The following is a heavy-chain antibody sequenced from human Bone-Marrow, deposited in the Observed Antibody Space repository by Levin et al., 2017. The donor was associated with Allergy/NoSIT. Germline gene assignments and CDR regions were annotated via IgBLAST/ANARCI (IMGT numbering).Heavy chain of an antibody. V-gene: IGHV4-31*03. D-gene: IGHD5-24*01. Sequence: SETLSLTCSLSGGSISTGGFHWSWVRQRPGKGLEWIGYIYYSGNTYYNPSLQSRISISIDTSKNQYSLRLSSVTAADASVYYCAREDGYVFDYWGQGTLVTVSS. CDR1: GGSISTGGFH. CDR3: AREDGYVFDY. J-gene: IGHJ4*02. CDR2: IYYSGNT.